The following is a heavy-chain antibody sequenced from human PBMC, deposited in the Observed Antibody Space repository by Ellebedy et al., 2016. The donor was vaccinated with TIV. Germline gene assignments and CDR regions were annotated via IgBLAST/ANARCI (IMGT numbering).Heavy chain of an antibody. J-gene: IGHJ4*02. Sequence: SETLSLXCTVSGASISRSPDYWAWIRQPPGKGLEWIGSITYSAMTHYTPSLRGRVTISVDTSKNQFSLKLSSVTAADTAVYYCAGHPADFDFWGQGTLVTVSS. CDR2: ITYSAMT. CDR1: GASISRSPDY. V-gene: IGHV4-39*01. CDR3: AGHPADFDF.